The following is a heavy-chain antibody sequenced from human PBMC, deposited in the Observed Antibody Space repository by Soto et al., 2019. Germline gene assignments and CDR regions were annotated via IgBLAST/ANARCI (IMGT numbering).Heavy chain of an antibody. CDR1: GFAFNKIG. Sequence: QVQLVEPGGGVVQPGTSLRLCCEASGFAFNKIGMHWVRQAPGKGLEWVAFISYDGSYQYYADSVQGRVTITRDNSMNTLNMQLNSLRREDTAVYYCAKGGEVGGVLGDHWGQGTLVTVSS. D-gene: IGHD1-26*01. CDR3: AKGGEVGGVLGDH. J-gene: IGHJ4*02. CDR2: ISYDGSYQ. V-gene: IGHV3-30*18.